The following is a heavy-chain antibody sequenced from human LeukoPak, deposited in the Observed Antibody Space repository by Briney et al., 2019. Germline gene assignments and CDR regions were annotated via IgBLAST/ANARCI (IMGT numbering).Heavy chain of an antibody. D-gene: IGHD2-21*02. CDR2: ISSSSYI. V-gene: IGHV3-21*01. J-gene: IGHJ4*02. CDR3: ASRRTAYCDGDCPEGY. CDR1: GFTFSSYS. Sequence: GGSLRLSCAASGFTFSSYSMNWVRQAPGKGLEWVSSISSSSYIYYADSVTGRFTISRDNAKNSLYLQMNSLRAEDTAVYYCASRRTAYCDGDCPEGYWGQGTLVTVSS.